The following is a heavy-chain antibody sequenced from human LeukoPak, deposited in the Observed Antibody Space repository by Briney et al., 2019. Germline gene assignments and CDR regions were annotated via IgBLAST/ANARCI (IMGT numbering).Heavy chain of an antibody. CDR3: AREPIRVFDYFDL. CDR1: GYTFSDYY. CDR2: FNLDSGVT. J-gene: IGHJ2*01. Sequence: ASVRVSCKASGYTFSDYYMHWVRQSPGRGLEWMGCFNLDSGVTDYAHKFQGRITMTRDTSISTAYMDLSSLKSDDTGIYFCAREPIRVFDYFDLWGRGTLVSVSS. D-gene: IGHD3-9*01. V-gene: IGHV1-2*02.